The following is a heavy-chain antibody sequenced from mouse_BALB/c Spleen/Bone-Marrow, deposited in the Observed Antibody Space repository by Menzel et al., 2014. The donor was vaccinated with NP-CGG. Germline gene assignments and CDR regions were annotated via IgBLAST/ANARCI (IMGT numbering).Heavy chain of an antibody. J-gene: IGHJ3*01. CDR1: GFNIKDTY. CDR2: IDPANGNT. D-gene: IGHD1-1*01. Sequence: EVQLQQSGAELVKPGASVKLSCTASGFNIKDTYMHWVKQRPEQGLEWIGRIDPANGNTKYDPKFQGKATITADTSSNTAYLQLSSLTSEDTAVYYCARYNYGSSQFAYWGQGTLVTDSA. CDR3: ARYNYGSSQFAY. V-gene: IGHV14-3*02.